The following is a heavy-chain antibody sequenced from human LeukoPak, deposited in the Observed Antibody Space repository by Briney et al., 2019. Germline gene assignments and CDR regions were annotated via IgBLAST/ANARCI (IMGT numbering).Heavy chain of an antibody. V-gene: IGHV4-59*01. Sequence: SETLSLTCTVSGGSISSYYWSWIRQPPGKGLEWIGYIYYSGSTNYNPSLKSRVTISVDTSKNQFSLKLSSVTAADTAVYYCARDAVGALDYWGQGTLVTVSS. CDR1: GGSISSYY. CDR2: IYYSGST. CDR3: ARDAVGALDY. J-gene: IGHJ4*02. D-gene: IGHD1-26*01.